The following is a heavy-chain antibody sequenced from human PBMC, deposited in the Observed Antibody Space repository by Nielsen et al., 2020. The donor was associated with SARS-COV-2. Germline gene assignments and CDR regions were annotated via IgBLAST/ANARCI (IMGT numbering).Heavy chain of an antibody. Sequence: SVKVSCKASGTTFTKSAITWVRQAPGQGLEWMGGIIPIFDTVDYAQKFQGRLTITADESTTTAYMELHGLKSEDTAIYYCARRPYGGSSDRLYYHSYTDVWGKGTTVTVSS. CDR1: GTTFTKSA. CDR3: ARRPYGGSSDRLYYHSYTDV. J-gene: IGHJ6*03. V-gene: IGHV1-69*13. D-gene: IGHD2-15*01. CDR2: IIPIFDTV.